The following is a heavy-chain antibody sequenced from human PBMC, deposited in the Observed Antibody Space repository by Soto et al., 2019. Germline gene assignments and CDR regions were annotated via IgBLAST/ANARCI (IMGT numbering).Heavy chain of an antibody. D-gene: IGHD2-2*01. CDR1: GGTFSSYT. CDR3: AGAVGLFCTSCENDGFDI. Sequence: QVQLVQSGAAVKKPGSSVKVSCNASGGTFSSYTISWVRQAPGQRREWMGRIIAILGIAHYAQTFQGSVTITEDESTSTAYMELSSLRSEDTAVYYCAGAVGLFCTSCENDGFDIWGQGTMVTVSS. V-gene: IGHV1-69*02. J-gene: IGHJ3*02. CDR2: IIAILGIA.